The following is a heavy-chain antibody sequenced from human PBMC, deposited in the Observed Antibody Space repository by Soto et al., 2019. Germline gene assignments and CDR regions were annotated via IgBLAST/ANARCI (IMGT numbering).Heavy chain of an antibody. CDR3: ARQGSSSRNYFDY. V-gene: IGHV4-39*01. CDR2: IYYSGST. CDR1: GGSISSSSYY. Sequence: SETLSLTCTVSGGSISSSSYYWGWIRQPPGKGLEWIGSIYYSGSTYYNPSLKSRVTISVDTSKNQFSLKLSSVTAADTAVYYCARQGSSSRNYFDYWGQGXLVTVYS. J-gene: IGHJ4*02. D-gene: IGHD6-13*01.